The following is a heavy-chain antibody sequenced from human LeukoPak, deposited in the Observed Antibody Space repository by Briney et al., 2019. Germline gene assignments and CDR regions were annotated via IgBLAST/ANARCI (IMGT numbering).Heavy chain of an antibody. J-gene: IGHJ3*02. CDR1: GFTFSNYA. D-gene: IGHD6-19*01. CDR2: ISGSGGST. V-gene: IGHV3-23*01. Sequence: GGSLRLSCAASGFTFSNYAMSWVRQAPGKGLEWVSAISGSGGSTYYADSVKGRFTISRDNSKNTLYLQMNSLRAEDTAVYYCAKVPGYSSGWYPLEAFDIWGQGTMVTVSS. CDR3: AKVPGYSSGWYPLEAFDI.